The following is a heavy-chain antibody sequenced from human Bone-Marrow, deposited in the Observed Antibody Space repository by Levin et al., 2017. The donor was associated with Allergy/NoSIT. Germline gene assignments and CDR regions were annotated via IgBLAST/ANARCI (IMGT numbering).Heavy chain of an antibody. CDR2: IQQDGSEK. J-gene: IGHJ6*02. CDR1: GFTFSTYW. V-gene: IGHV3-7*01. Sequence: QAGGSLRLSCAASGFTFSTYWMNWVRQAPGKGLEWVANIQQDGSEKYYVDSVRGRFTISRDNAKNSLYLQMNSPRAEDTAVYYCAIGYCSSSSCSYDMDVWGQGTTVTVSS. D-gene: IGHD2-2*03. CDR3: AIGYCSSSSCSYDMDV.